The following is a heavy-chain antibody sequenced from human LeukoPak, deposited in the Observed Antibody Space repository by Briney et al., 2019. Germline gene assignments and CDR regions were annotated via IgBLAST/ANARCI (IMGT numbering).Heavy chain of an antibody. J-gene: IGHJ4*02. CDR2: IKQDGSEK. V-gene: IGHV3-7*01. D-gene: IGHD4-23*01. Sequence: GGSLRLSCAASGFTFSTYWMSWVRQAPGKGLEWVANIKQDGSEKYYEDSVKGRFTISRDNAKSSLYLQMNSLRAEDTAVYYCARNGGNFDYWGQGTLVTVSS. CDR1: GFTFSTYW. CDR3: ARNGGNFDY.